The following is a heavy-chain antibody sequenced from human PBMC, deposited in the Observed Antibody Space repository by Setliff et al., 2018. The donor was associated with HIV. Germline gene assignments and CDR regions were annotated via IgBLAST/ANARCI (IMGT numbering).Heavy chain of an antibody. CDR3: ARARSDWYNVRPYYFDL. CDR1: GASFVGDNH. CDR2: FMYTDIHYVNYLN. Sequence: PSETLSLTCAVSGASFVGDNHWSWIRQTPERGLEWIAYFMYTDIHYVNYLNYRNPSLASRLSISVDEPKNQFSLTLSSVTAADTAVYYCARARSDWYNVRPYYFDLWGQGTPVTVSS. J-gene: IGHJ4*02. D-gene: IGHD6-19*01. V-gene: IGHV4-30-4*01.